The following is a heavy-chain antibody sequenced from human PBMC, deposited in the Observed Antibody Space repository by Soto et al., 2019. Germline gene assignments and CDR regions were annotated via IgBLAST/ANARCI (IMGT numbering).Heavy chain of an antibody. J-gene: IGHJ6*03. CDR1: GFSLSNARMG. Sequence: QVTLKESGPVLVKPTETLTLTCTVSGFSLSNARMGVSWIRQPPGKALEWLAHIFSNDEKSYSTSLKSRLTISKDTSKSQVVLTMTNMDPVDTATYYCARMPSSGWPMNYYYYYMDVWGKGTTVTVSS. CDR2: IFSNDEK. V-gene: IGHV2-26*01. D-gene: IGHD6-19*01. CDR3: ARMPSSGWPMNYYYYYMDV.